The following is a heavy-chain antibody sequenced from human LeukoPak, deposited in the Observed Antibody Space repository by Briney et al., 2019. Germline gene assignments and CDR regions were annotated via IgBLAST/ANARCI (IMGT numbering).Heavy chain of an antibody. CDR2: IDQDGSKK. D-gene: IGHD4/OR15-4a*01. J-gene: IGHJ5*02. V-gene: IGHV3-7*01. CDR3: AKYLTTAEDDYLGSLDL. CDR1: GCIFTKSW. Sequence: GGSLRLSCAASGCIFTKSWMNWVRQAPGKGLEWVANIDQDGSKKFYVDSVRGRFIISRDNAKNSLYLEMNRLRADDTAAYTAAKYLTTAEDDYLGSLDLWGQGILVTVSS.